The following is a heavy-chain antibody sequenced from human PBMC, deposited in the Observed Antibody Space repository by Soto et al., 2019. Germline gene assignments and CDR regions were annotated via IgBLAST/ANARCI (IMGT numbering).Heavy chain of an antibody. CDR1: GFTFTRYT. Sequence: GGSLRLSCAASGFTFTRYTMNWVRQAPGKGLEWVSSISSTTNYIYFGDSMKGRFTISRDNAKNSLYLEMNSLRAEDTAVYYCARESEDLTSNFDYWGQGXLVTVSS. CDR2: ISSTTNYI. J-gene: IGHJ4*02. V-gene: IGHV3-21*06. CDR3: ARESEDLTSNFDY.